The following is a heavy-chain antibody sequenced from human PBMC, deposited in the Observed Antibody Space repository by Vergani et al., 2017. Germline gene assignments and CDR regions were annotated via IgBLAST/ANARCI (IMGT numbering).Heavy chain of an antibody. D-gene: IGHD3-10*01. Sequence: EVQLVESGGGLVKPGGSLRLSCAASGFTFSSYSMNWVRQAPGKGLEWVSYISSSSSTIYYADSVKGRFTISRDNAKNSLYLQMNSLRAEDTAVYYCARDPALPYYYGSGRDFVYYYYYGMDVWGQGTTVTVSS. J-gene: IGHJ6*02. CDR3: ARDPALPYYYGSGRDFVYYYYYGMDV. CDR2: ISSSSSTI. CDR1: GFTFSSYS. V-gene: IGHV3-21*05.